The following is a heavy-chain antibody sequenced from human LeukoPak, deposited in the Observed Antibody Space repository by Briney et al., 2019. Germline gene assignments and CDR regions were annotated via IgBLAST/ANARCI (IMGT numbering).Heavy chain of an antibody. CDR3: ARVKGPYSSSSDY. CDR1: GGTFSSYA. CDR2: IIPIFGTA. V-gene: IGHV1-69*13. Sequence: GASVRVSCKASGGTFSSYAISWVRQAPGQGLEWMGGIIPIFGTANYAQKFQGRVTITADESTGTAYMELSSLRSEDTAVYYCARVKGPYSSSSDYWGQGTLVTVSS. D-gene: IGHD6-6*01. J-gene: IGHJ4*02.